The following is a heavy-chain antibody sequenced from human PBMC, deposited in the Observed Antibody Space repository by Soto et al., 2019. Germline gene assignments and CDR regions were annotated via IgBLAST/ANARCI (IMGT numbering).Heavy chain of an antibody. V-gene: IGHV4-4*07. CDR2: IYATGTT. CDR1: GASISGFY. J-gene: IGHJ5*02. CDR3: VRDGTKTLRDWFDP. Sequence: SETLSLTCTVSGASISGFYWSWIRKSAGKGLEWIGRIYATGTTDYNPSLKSRVMMSVDTSKKQFSLKLRSVTAADTAVYYCVRDGTKTLRDWFDPCGQGISVTVSS. D-gene: IGHD1-1*01.